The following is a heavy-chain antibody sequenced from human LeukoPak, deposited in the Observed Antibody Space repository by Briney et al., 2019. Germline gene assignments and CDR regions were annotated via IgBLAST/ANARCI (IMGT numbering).Heavy chain of an antibody. D-gene: IGHD5-18*01. CDR1: GGSISSSSYY. CDR2: IYYSGST. Sequence: PSETLSLTCTVSGGSISSSSYYWGWIRQPPGKGLEWIGSIYYSGSTYYNPSLKSRVTISVDTSKNQFSLKLSSVTAADTAVYYCARSKLSYPYYMDVWGKGTTVTVSS. V-gene: IGHV4-39*01. J-gene: IGHJ6*03. CDR3: ARSKLSYPYYMDV.